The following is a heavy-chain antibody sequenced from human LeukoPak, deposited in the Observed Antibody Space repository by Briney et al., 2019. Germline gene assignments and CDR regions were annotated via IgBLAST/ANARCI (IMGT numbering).Heavy chain of an antibody. CDR3: ARHVVLGSGYYPRTNAFDI. CDR2: IYYSGST. V-gene: IGHV4-31*03. Sequence: PSETLSLTCTVFGGSISSSANYWSWIRQRPGKGPEWIGYIYYSGSTYYNPSLKSRVTISVDTSKNQFSLKLSSVTAADTAVYYCARHVVLGSGYYPRTNAFDIWGQGTMVTVSS. J-gene: IGHJ3*02. CDR1: GGSISSSANY. D-gene: IGHD3-22*01.